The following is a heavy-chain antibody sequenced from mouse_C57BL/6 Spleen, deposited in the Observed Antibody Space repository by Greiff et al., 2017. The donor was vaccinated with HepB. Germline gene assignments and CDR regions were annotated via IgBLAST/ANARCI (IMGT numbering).Heavy chain of an antibody. V-gene: IGHV1-69*01. CDR1: GYTFTSYW. CDR3: ARRDYDGAWFAY. CDR2: IDPSDSYT. Sequence: VQLQQPGAELVMPGASVKLSCKASGYTFTSYWMHWVKQRPGQGLEWIGEIDPSDSYTNYNQKFKGKSTLTVDKSSSTAYMQLSSLKSEDSAVYYCARRDYDGAWFAYWGQGTLVTVSA. J-gene: IGHJ3*01. D-gene: IGHD2-4*01.